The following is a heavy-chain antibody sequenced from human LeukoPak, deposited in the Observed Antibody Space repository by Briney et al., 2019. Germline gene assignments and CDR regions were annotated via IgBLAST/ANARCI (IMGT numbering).Heavy chain of an antibody. CDR1: GYTFTSYG. CDR2: ISAYNGNT. D-gene: IGHD6-19*01. V-gene: IGHV1-18*01. Sequence: GASVKVSCKASGYTFTSYGISWVRQAPGQGLEWMGWISAYNGNTNYAQKLQGRVTMTTDTSTSTAYMELRSLRSDDTAVYYCARAKTGYSSGWYVYWGQGKLVTVSS. CDR3: ARAKTGYSSGWYVY. J-gene: IGHJ4*02.